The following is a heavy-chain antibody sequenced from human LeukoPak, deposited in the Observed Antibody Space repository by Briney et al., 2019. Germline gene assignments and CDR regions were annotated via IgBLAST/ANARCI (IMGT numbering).Heavy chain of an antibody. J-gene: IGHJ4*02. CDR2: IYYSATP. CDR1: GGFVSSFY. Sequence: SETLSLTCTVCGGFVSSFYWSWIRQPPGKGVEWIGYIYYSATPTYTPSIKRRLTISIDPSTTQFSLKLSSVTPADTAVYYCARADVDTTISYYFVYWGQGTLVTVSS. V-gene: IGHV4-59*02. CDR3: ARADVDTTISYYFVY. D-gene: IGHD5-18*01.